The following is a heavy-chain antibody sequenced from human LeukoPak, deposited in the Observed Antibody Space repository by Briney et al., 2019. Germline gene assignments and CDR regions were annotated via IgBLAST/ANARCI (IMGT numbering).Heavy chain of an antibody. V-gene: IGHV1-46*01. J-gene: IGHJ5*02. CDR3: ARGYYNFWSSPNGRFDP. D-gene: IGHD3-3*01. Sequence: ASVKLSCKASGYTCTIYYMHWVRQAPRQGLEWMGIISPSGGSTSYAQKFQGRVTMTRDTSTSTDYMQLSSLRSEATAVSTCARGYYNFWSSPNGRFDPWGQGTLVIVSS. CDR1: GYTCTIYY. CDR2: ISPSGGST.